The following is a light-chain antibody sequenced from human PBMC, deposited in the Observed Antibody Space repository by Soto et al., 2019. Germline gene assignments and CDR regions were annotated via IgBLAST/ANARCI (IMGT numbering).Light chain of an antibody. Sequence: QSALTQPASVSGSPGQSITISCTGTSSDVGTYNLVSWYQQHPGKAPKLMLYEGSKRPSGVSNRFSGSNSGNTASLTISGLQAEDEADYYCCSYAAGSAPYVFGTGTKVTV. CDR1: SSDVGTYNL. CDR2: EGS. CDR3: CSYAAGSAPYV. V-gene: IGLV2-23*01. J-gene: IGLJ1*01.